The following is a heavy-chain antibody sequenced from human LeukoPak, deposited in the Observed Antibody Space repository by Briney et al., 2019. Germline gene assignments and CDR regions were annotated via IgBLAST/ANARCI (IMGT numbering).Heavy chain of an antibody. CDR1: GGSISSYY. CDR3: ARQNIAVAASYYFDY. Sequence: PSETLSLTCTVSGGSISSYYWSWIRQPAGKGLEWIGRIYTSGSTNYNPSLKSRVTMSVDTSKNQFSLKLSSVTAADTAVYYCARQNIAVAASYYFDYWGQGTLVTVSS. D-gene: IGHD6-19*01. CDR2: IYTSGST. V-gene: IGHV4-4*07. J-gene: IGHJ4*02.